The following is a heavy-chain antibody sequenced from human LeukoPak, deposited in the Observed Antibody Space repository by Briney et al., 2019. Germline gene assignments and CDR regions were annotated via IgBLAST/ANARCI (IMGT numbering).Heavy chain of an antibody. CDR1: GGSIRSYY. Sequence: PSETLSLTCTVSGGSIRSYYWSWIRQPPGKGLGWIGYIYYSGSTNYNPSLKSRVAISVDTSKNQFSLKLDSVTAADTAVYYCARLQATVTIHAYFDYWGQGTLVTVSS. CDR3: ARLQATVTIHAYFDY. J-gene: IGHJ4*01. CDR2: IYYSGST. D-gene: IGHD4-17*01. V-gene: IGHV4-59*01.